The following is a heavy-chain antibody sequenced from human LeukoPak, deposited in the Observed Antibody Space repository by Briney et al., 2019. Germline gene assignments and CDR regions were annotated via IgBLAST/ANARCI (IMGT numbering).Heavy chain of an antibody. V-gene: IGHV4-34*01. J-gene: IGHJ4*02. CDR2: INHSGST. CDR3: ARGRSITYYDFWSGSFYFDY. D-gene: IGHD3-3*01. CDR1: GDSFSDYH. Sequence: SETLSLTCDVYGDSFSDYHWSWIRQPPGKGLEWIGEINHSGSTLYNPSLESRVIISVDTSKNQFSLKLTSGTAAATAVYYCARGRSITYYDFWSGSFYFDYWGQGTLVTVSS.